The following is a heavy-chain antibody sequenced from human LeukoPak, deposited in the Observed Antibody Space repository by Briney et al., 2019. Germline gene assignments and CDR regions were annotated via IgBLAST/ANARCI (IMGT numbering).Heavy chain of an antibody. CDR1: GGSFSGYY. CDR3: AIHRDPYCSSTSCRLGRSAFDI. D-gene: IGHD2-2*01. Sequence: SETLSLTCAVYGGSFSGYYWSWIRQPPGKGLEWIGEINHSGSTNYNPSLKSRVTISVDTSKNQFSLKLSSVTAADTAVYYCAIHRDPYCSSTSCRLGRSAFDIWGQGTMVTVSS. CDR2: INHSGST. J-gene: IGHJ3*02. V-gene: IGHV4-34*01.